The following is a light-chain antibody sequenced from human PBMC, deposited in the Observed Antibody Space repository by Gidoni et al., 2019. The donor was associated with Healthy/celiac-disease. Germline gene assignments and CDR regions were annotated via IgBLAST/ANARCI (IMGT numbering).Light chain of an antibody. CDR3: QVWDSSSDHLVV. J-gene: IGLJ2*01. CDR2: YDS. Sequence: SDVLTQPPSVSVAPGKTARITCGGNNIGSKSVHWYQQKPGQAPVLVIYYDSDRPSGIPERFSGSNSGNTATLTISRVEAGDEADYYCQVWDSSSDHLVVFGGGTKLTVL. V-gene: IGLV3-21*04. CDR1: NIGSKS.